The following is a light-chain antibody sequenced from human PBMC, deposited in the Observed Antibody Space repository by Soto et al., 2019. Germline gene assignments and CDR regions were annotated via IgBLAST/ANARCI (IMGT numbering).Light chain of an antibody. V-gene: IGLV2-14*01. Sequence: QSVLPQPASGSGSPGQSITISCTGSSSDVGAYRYVSWFQQHPGRAPKLIIYEVSNRPSGVSDRFSGSKSGNTASLTISGLKAEDEADYHCSSYTTTTAWVLGGGTKLTVL. J-gene: IGLJ3*02. CDR3: SSYTTTTAWV. CDR1: SSDVGAYRY. CDR2: EVS.